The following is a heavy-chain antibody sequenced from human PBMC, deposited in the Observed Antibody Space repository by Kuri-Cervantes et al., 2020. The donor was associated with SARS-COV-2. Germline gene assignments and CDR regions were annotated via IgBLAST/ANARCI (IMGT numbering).Heavy chain of an antibody. CDR2: MNPNSGNT. CDR1: GYTFTSYG. D-gene: IGHD3-22*01. V-gene: IGHV1-8*02. Sequence: ASVLVFCKASGYTFTSYGITWVRQATGQGLEWMGWMNPNSGNTGYAQKFQGRVTMTRNTSISTAYMELSSLRSEDTAVYYCASWFYYDSSGHDAFDIWGQGTMVTVSS. J-gene: IGHJ3*02. CDR3: ASWFYYDSSGHDAFDI.